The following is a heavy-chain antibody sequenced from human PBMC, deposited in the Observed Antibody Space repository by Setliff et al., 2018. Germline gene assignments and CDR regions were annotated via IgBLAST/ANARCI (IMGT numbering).Heavy chain of an antibody. CDR2: MNPDSGHA. CDR3: AYREVGYGSGWNQGVLLY. J-gene: IGHJ4*02. V-gene: IGHV1-8*02. D-gene: IGHD6-19*01. Sequence: ASVKVSCKASGYTFNTYDINWVRQATGQGLEWMGWMNPDSGHAGFSQKFKGRVSMTRDTSNNQVVLTMSNMDPMDTATYYCAYREVGYGSGWNQGVLLYWGQGILVTVSS. CDR1: GYTFNTYD.